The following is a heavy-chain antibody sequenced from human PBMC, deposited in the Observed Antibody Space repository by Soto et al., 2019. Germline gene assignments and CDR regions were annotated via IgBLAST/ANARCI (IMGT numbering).Heavy chain of an antibody. CDR1: GGSISSGGYY. Sequence: SETLSLTCTVSGGSISSGGYYWSWIRQHPGKGLEWIGYIYYSGSTYYNQSLKSRVTISVDTSKKQISLKMSSVTAADTAVYYCARAVLRYFDWYPIFDYWGQGTLVTVSS. CDR2: IYYSGST. J-gene: IGHJ4*02. D-gene: IGHD3-9*01. V-gene: IGHV4-31*03. CDR3: ARAVLRYFDWYPIFDY.